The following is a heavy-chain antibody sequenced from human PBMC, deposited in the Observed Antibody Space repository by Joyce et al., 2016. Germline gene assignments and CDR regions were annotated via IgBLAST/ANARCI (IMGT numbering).Heavy chain of an antibody. CDR3: AREYFWRYDY. CDR1: GFTFRKYY. CDR2: RKADGSEK. J-gene: IGHJ4*02. Sequence: VQLVESGGGLVQPGGSLSISCVSSGFTFRKYYMGWIRQAPGKGPEWVDNRKADGSEKSYVGSVEGRFTISRDNAKNSLYLQINGLRAEDTAVYYCAREYFWRYDYWGQGTLVTVSS. D-gene: IGHD3-3*01. V-gene: IGHV3-7*01.